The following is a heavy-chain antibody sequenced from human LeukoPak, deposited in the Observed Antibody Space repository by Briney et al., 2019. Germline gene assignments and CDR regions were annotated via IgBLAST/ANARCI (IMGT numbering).Heavy chain of an antibody. CDR2: ISAYNGNT. J-gene: IGHJ5*02. V-gene: IGHV1-18*01. CDR3: ARDLIAVRPGWFDP. D-gene: IGHD6-6*01. CDR1: GYTFTTYG. Sequence: GASVRVSCKASGYTFTTYGISWVRLAPGQGLEWMGWISAYNGNTNYAQQFQGRVTMTTDTSMSTAYMELRSLRSDDTAVYYCARDLIAVRPGWFDPRGQGSLVTVSS.